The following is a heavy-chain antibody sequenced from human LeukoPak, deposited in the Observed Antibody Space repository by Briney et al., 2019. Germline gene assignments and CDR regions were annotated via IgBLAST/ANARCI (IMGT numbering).Heavy chain of an antibody. CDR1: GGTFSSYA. Sequence: SVKVSCKASGGTFSSYAISWVRQAPGQGLEWMGRIIPILGIANYAQKFQGRVTITADKSTSTAYMELSSLRSEDTAVYYCARVDDYYYYMDVWGKGTTVTVSS. D-gene: IGHD3/OR15-3a*01. J-gene: IGHJ6*03. CDR2: IIPILGIA. V-gene: IGHV1-69*04. CDR3: ARVDDYYYYMDV.